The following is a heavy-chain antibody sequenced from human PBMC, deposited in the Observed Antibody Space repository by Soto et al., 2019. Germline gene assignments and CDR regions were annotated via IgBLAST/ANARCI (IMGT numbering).Heavy chain of an antibody. CDR1: SGSISSGDYY. D-gene: IGHD6-13*01. V-gene: IGHV4-61*08. J-gene: IGHJ4*02. Sequence: KPSETLSLTCTVSSGSISSGDYYWSWLRQPPGKGLEWIGYVYNSGSTNYNPSLKSRVTISEDTSKSQFSLKVNSMTAADTAVYYCARYRREAVAGYTLDNWGQGILVTVSS. CDR3: ARYRREAVAGYTLDN. CDR2: VYNSGST.